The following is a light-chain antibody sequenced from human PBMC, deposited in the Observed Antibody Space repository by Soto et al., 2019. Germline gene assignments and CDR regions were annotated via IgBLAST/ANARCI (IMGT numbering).Light chain of an antibody. V-gene: IGKV4-1*01. CDR3: QQDLYRPRT. Sequence: DHVVTPSPDSLAVSLGASSTINCKSSQTVLYSSTNENYLAWYQLKPGQPPKLLISWASTRESGVPDRFSGSGSGTDFTLTISSLQAEDVAVYYCQQDLYRPRTFGQGTKVDIK. CDR2: WAS. J-gene: IGKJ1*01. CDR1: QTVLYSSTNENY.